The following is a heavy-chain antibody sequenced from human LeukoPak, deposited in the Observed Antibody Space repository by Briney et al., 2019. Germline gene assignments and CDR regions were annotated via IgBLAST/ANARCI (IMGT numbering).Heavy chain of an antibody. V-gene: IGHV1-8*01. CDR2: INPNSGNT. CDR3: ATNSSTWLSDMDV. CDR1: GYTFTSYD. Sequence: ASVKVSCKASGYTFTSYDINWVRQATGQGLEWMGWINPNSGNTGYAQKFQGRVTMTRNTSISTACMELSSLRSEDTAVYYCATNSSTWLSDMDVWGKGTTVTVSS. D-gene: IGHD6-13*01. J-gene: IGHJ6*04.